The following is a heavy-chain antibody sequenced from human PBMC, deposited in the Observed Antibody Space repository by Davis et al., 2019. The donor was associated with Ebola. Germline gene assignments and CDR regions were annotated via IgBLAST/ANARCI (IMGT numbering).Heavy chain of an antibody. V-gene: IGHV6-1*01. CDR2: TYYRSKWYN. CDR3: ARVDQALSSSYYYGMDV. Sequence: PSETLSLTCAISGDSVSSNSAAWNWIRQSPSRGLEWLGRTYYRSKWYNDYAVSVKSRITINPDPSKNQFSLQLNSVTPEDTAVYYCARVDQALSSSYYYGMDVWGQGTTVTVSS. CDR1: GDSVSSNSAA. J-gene: IGHJ6*02. D-gene: IGHD3-10*01.